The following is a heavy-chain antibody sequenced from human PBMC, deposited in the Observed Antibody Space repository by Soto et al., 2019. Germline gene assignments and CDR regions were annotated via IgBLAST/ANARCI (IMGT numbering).Heavy chain of an antibody. D-gene: IGHD3-22*01. CDR1: GYSISSGYY. CDR3: ARVDPYYYDSSGPRGWFDP. V-gene: IGHV4-38-2*01. J-gene: IGHJ5*02. Sequence: ATLSLTCAVSGYSISSGYYWGWIRQPPGKGLEWIGSIYHSGSTYYNPSLKSRVTISVDTSKNQFSLKLSSVTAADTAVYYCARVDPYYYDSSGPRGWFDPWGQGTLVTVSS. CDR2: IYHSGST.